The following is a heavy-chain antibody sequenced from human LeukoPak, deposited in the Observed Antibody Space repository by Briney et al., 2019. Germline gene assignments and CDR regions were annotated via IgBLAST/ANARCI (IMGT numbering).Heavy chain of an antibody. CDR1: GGSISSSSYY. Sequence: SETLSLTCTVSGGSISSSSYYWGWIRQPPGKGLEWIGSIYYSGSTYYNPSLKSRVTISVDTSKNQFSLKLSSVTAADTAVYYCARHYPRPITMVRANWFDPWGQGTLVTVSS. J-gene: IGHJ5*02. V-gene: IGHV4-39*01. CDR2: IYYSGST. D-gene: IGHD3-10*01. CDR3: ARHYPRPITMVRANWFDP.